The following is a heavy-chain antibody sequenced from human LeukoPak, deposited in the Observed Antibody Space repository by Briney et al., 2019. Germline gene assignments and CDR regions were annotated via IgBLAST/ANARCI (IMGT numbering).Heavy chain of an antibody. D-gene: IGHD3-9*01. CDR3: ARDRRAYDILTGYYPLDY. Sequence: ASVKVSCKASGGTFSSYAISWVRQAPGQGLEWMGGIIPIFGTANYAQKFQGRVTITADESTSTAYMELSSLRSEDTAVYYCARDRRAYDILTGYYPLDYWGQGTLVTVSS. CDR2: IIPIFGTA. J-gene: IGHJ4*02. CDR1: GGTFSSYA. V-gene: IGHV1-69*13.